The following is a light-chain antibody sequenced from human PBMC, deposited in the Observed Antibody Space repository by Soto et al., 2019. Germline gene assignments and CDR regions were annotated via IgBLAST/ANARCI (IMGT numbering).Light chain of an antibody. CDR2: AAS. Sequence: AIRMTQSPSSFSASTGDRVTITCRASQGISSYLAWYQQKPRKAPKLLIYAASTLQSGVPSRFSGSGSGTDFILTISCLQSEDFATYYFQQYYSYPATFGGGTKVEIK. CDR1: QGISSY. CDR3: QQYYSYPAT. J-gene: IGKJ4*01. V-gene: IGKV1-8*01.